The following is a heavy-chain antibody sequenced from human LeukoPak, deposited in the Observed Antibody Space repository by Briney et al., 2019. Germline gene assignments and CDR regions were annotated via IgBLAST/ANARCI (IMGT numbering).Heavy chain of an antibody. CDR2: ISSSSSYI. Sequence: PGGSLRLSCAASGFTFSSDSMNWVRQAPGEGLEWVSSISSSSSYIYYADSVKGRFTISRDNAKNSLYLQMNSLRAEDTAVYYCARAKGAVADAIDYWGQGTLVTVSS. CDR3: ARAKGAVADAIDY. CDR1: GFTFSSDS. J-gene: IGHJ4*02. D-gene: IGHD6-19*01. V-gene: IGHV3-21*01.